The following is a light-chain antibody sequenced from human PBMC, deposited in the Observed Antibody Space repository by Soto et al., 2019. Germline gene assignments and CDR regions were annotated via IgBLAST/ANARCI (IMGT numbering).Light chain of an antibody. J-gene: IGKJ1*01. Sequence: DIQMTQSPSTLSASVGDRVTITCRASQSISSWLAWYQQKPGKAPKLLIYDVSSLESGVPSRFSGSGSGTEITLTISSLQPDDCATYYCQQYNTYWTFGQGTKVEIK. CDR1: QSISSW. CDR2: DVS. CDR3: QQYNTYWT. V-gene: IGKV1-5*01.